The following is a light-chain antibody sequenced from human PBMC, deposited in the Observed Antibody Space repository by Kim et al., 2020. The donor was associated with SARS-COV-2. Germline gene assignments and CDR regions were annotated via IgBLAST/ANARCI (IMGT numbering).Light chain of an antibody. Sequence: GQSIPISCTGTTSDVGGYTYVSWYQQHPGKAPKLIIYDVIKRPSGISNRFSGSKSGNTASLTISGLQAEDEADYYCSSYTSSSTMVFGGGTQLTVL. CDR2: DVI. V-gene: IGLV2-14*03. CDR3: SSYTSSSTMV. J-gene: IGLJ2*01. CDR1: TSDVGGYTY.